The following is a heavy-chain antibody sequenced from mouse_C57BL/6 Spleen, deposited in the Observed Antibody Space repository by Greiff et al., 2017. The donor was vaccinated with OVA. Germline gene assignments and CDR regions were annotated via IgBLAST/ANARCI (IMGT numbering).Heavy chain of an antibody. V-gene: IGHV3-6*01. J-gene: IGHJ2*01. D-gene: IGHD2-4*01. CDR2: ISYDGSN. Sequence: EVKLMESGPGLVKPSQSLSLTCSVTGYSITSGYYWNWIRQFPGNKLEWMGYISYDGSNNYNPSLKNRISITRDTSKNQFFLKLNSVTTEDTATYYCAIYYDYGFDYWGQGTTLTVSS. CDR3: AIYYDYGFDY. CDR1: GYSITSGYY.